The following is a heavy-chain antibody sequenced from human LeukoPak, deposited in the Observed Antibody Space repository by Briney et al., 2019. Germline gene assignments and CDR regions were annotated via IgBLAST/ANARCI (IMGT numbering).Heavy chain of an antibody. V-gene: IGHV3-74*01. D-gene: IGHD3-3*01. CDR2: INSDGSST. J-gene: IGHJ4*02. CDR1: GFTFSSYW. CDR3: ARVEPIRLLVDY. Sequence: PGGSLRLSCAASGFTFSSYWMHWVRQAPGKGLVRVSRINSDGSSTTYADSVKGRFTISRDNAKNTLYLQMNSLRAEDTAVYYCARVEPIRLLVDYWGQGTLVTVSS.